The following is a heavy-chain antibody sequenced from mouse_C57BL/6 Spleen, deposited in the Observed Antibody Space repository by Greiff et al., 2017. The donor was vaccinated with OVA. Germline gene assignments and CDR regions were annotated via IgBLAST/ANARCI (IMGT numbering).Heavy chain of an antibody. CDR1: GFTFSSYA. J-gene: IGHJ3*01. CDR2: ISDGGSYT. V-gene: IGHV5-4*01. Sequence: EVHLVESGGGLVKPGGSLKLSCAASGFTFSSYAMSWVRQTPEKRLEWVATISDGGSYTYYPDNVKGRFTISRDNAKNNLYLQMSHLKSEDTAVYYCARAPVRPSWFAYWGQGTLVTVSA. D-gene: IGHD2-12*01. CDR3: ARAPVRPSWFAY.